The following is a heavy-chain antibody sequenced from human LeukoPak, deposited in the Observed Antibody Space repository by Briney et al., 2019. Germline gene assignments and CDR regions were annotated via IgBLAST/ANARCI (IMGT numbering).Heavy chain of an antibody. V-gene: IGHV1-69*04. CDR3: ARGGLYGSGSYLNAFDI. Sequence: GASVKVSCKASGGTFSSYAISWVRQAPGQGLEWMGRIIPILGIANYAQKFQGRVTITADKSTSTAYMELSSLRSEDTAVYYCARGGLYGSGSYLNAFDIWGQGTMVTVSS. CDR2: IIPILGIA. D-gene: IGHD3-10*01. J-gene: IGHJ3*02. CDR1: GGTFSSYA.